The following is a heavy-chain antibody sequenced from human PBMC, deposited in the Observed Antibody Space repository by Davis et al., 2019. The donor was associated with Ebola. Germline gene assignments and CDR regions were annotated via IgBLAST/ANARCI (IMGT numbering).Heavy chain of an antibody. CDR2: IFSNDEK. Sequence: SGPTLVKPTPTLTLTCTFSGFSLSNARMGVSWIRQPPGKALEWLAHIFSNDEKSYSTSLKSRLTISKDTSKSQVVLTMTNMDPVDTATYYCARIGLTMVRGNIVNWFDPWGQGTLVTVSS. J-gene: IGHJ5*02. CDR3: ARIGLTMVRGNIVNWFDP. V-gene: IGHV2-26*01. D-gene: IGHD3-10*01. CDR1: GFSLSNARMG.